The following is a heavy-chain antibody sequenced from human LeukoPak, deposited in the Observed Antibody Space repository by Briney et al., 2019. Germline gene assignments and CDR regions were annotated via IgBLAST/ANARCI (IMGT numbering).Heavy chain of an antibody. CDR1: GFTFNKNW. V-gene: IGHV3-7*03. Sequence: GGSLRLSCAASGFTFNKNWMTWVRQAPGKGLEWVANINQDGSETYYVDSVKGQFTISRDNAKNSLYLQMSGLRAEDTAVYFCAREGPYGDYLNYWGQGTLVTVSS. D-gene: IGHD4-17*01. CDR2: INQDGSET. J-gene: IGHJ4*02. CDR3: AREGPYGDYLNY.